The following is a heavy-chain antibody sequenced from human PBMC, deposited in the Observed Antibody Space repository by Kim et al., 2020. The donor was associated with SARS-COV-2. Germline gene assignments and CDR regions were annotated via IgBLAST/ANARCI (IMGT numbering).Heavy chain of an antibody. CDR3: ARGHRDYVWGSYRYSGADAFDI. D-gene: IGHD3-16*02. CDR2: INHSGST. Sequence: SETLSLTCAVYGGSFSGYYWSWIRQPPGKGLEWIGEINHSGSTNYNPSLKSRVTISVDTSKNQFSLKLSSVTAADTAVYYCARGHRDYVWGSYRYSGADAFDIWGQGTMVTVSS. CDR1: GGSFSGYY. V-gene: IGHV4-34*01. J-gene: IGHJ3*02.